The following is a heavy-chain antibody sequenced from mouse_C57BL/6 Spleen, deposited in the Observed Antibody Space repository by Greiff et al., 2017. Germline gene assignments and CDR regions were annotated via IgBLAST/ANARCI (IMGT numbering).Heavy chain of an antibody. D-gene: IGHD1-1*01. CDR1: GYTFTSYW. V-gene: IGHV1-52*01. Sequence: QVQLQQPGAELVRPGSSVKLSCKASGYTFTSYWMHWVKQRPIQGLEWIGNIDPSDSETHYNQKFKDKATLTVDKSSSTAYMQLSSLTSEDSAVYNCARYGSSFYFDYRGQGATLTVSS. CDR2: IDPSDSET. CDR3: ARYGSSFYFDY. J-gene: IGHJ2*01.